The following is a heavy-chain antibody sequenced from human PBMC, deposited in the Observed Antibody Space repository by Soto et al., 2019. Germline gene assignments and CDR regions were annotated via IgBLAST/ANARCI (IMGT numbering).Heavy chain of an antibody. J-gene: IGHJ4*02. D-gene: IGHD3-22*01. CDR2: INAGNGNT. Sequence: ASVKVSCKASGYTFTSYAMHWVRQAPGQRLEWMGWINAGNGNTKYSQKFQGRVTITRDTSASTAYMELSSLRAEDTAVYYCTGSYDSSGYYFDYWGQGTLVTVSS. CDR3: TGSYDSSGYYFDY. V-gene: IGHV1-3*01. CDR1: GYTFTSYA.